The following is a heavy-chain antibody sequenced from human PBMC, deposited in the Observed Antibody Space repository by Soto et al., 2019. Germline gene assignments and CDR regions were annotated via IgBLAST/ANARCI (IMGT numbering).Heavy chain of an antibody. CDR2: MRWHGNNI. CDR3: VKDIAPLLGHCSGDTCYSGPYYFDF. V-gene: IGHV3-20*01. CDR1: GSVFAASG. J-gene: IGHJ4*02. Sequence: VGSLRLSCAALGSVFAASGMPWFRHCPGKGLGGGASMRWHGNNIDYAGSVKGRVTNSRDNAKNSVYLQMKNLKPKDTAFYHCVKDIAPLLGHCSGDTCYSGPYYFDFWGQGTPVTVSS. D-gene: IGHD2-15*01.